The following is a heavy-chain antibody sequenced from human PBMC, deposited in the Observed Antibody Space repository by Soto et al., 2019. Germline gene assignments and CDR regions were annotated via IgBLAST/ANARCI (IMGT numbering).Heavy chain of an antibody. V-gene: IGHV4-61*01. CDR3: ARRESTYYDFWSGGED. J-gene: IGHJ4*02. D-gene: IGHD3-3*01. CDR1: GGSVSSGSYY. Sequence: QVQLQESGPGLVKPSETLSLTCTVSGGSVSSGSYYWSWIRQPPGKGLEWIGYIYYSGSTNYNPALKSRVTISVDTSKHQFSLKLSSVTAADTAVYYCARRESTYYDFWSGGEDWGQGTLVTVSS. CDR2: IYYSGST.